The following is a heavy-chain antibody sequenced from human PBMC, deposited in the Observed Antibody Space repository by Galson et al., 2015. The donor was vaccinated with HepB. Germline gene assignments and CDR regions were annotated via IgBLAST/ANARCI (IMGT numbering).Heavy chain of an antibody. Sequence: SVKVSCKASGYTFSSFSITWVRQAPGQGLEWMGWISAYKGYTDYAQNLQGRVTMTTDTSTSTAYMELRSLRSDDTAVYYCARGVLLGVVGPPQRNWFDPGGQGTLFTVS. CDR1: GYTFSSFS. CDR3: ARGVLLGVVGPPQRNWFDP. V-gene: IGHV1-18*01. CDR2: ISAYKGYT. D-gene: IGHD2-15*01. J-gene: IGHJ5*02.